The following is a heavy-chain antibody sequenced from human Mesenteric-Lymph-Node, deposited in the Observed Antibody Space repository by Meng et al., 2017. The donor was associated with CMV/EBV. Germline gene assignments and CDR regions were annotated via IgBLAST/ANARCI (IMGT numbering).Heavy chain of an antibody. CDR2: ISWDGGST. D-gene: IGHD6-19*01. V-gene: IGHV3-43D*03. Sequence: GESLKISCAASGFTFDDYAMHWVRQAPGKGLEWVSLISWDGGSTYYADSVKGRFTISRDNSKNSLYLQMNSLRAEDTALYYCAKAQVGYSSGWYTLYYYYYGMDVWGQGTTVTVSS. CDR3: AKAQVGYSSGWYTLYYYYYGMDV. J-gene: IGHJ6*02. CDR1: GFTFDDYA.